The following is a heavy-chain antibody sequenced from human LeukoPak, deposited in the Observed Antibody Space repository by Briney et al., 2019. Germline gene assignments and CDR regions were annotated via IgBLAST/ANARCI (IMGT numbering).Heavy chain of an antibody. Sequence: GESLKISCAASGFTFSTYSMNWVRQAPGKGLEWVSSISSSSSYIYYADSVKGRFTISRDNAKNSLYLQMNSLRAEDTAVYYCAKWDSSGFWSGYTYYFDYWGQGTLVTVSS. V-gene: IGHV3-21*01. CDR2: ISSSSSYI. D-gene: IGHD3-3*01. CDR1: GFTFSTYS. J-gene: IGHJ4*02. CDR3: AKWDSSGFWSGYTYYFDY.